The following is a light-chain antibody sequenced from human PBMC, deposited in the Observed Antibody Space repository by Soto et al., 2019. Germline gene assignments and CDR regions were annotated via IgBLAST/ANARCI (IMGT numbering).Light chain of an antibody. V-gene: IGKV3-15*01. Sequence: VVSLSPVTVSVTQGERVTLSCRASQSAISNLAWYQQKPGQTPRLLIYDASTRATDIPARFSGRASGTDFTLTISCLLSEDFAVYCSHQSSNWPLPSGGGAKV. J-gene: IGKJ4*01. CDR1: QSAISN. CDR3: HQSSNWPLP. CDR2: DAS.